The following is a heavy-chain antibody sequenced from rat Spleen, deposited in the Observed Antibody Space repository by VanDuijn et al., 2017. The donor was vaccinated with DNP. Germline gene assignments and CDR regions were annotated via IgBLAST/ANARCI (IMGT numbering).Heavy chain of an antibody. D-gene: IGHD1-11*01. Sequence: EVQLVESGGGLVQPGGSLKLSCAASGFTFSDSYMAWVRQAPTKGLEWVASVNYDGDKFYYRDSVKGRFTISSDNAKSSLYLQMEGLRSEDTAIYYCSTGGTEFNHWGQGVMVTVSS. CDR3: STGGTEFNH. J-gene: IGHJ2*01. V-gene: IGHV5-20*01. CDR1: GFTFSDSY. CDR2: VNYDGDKF.